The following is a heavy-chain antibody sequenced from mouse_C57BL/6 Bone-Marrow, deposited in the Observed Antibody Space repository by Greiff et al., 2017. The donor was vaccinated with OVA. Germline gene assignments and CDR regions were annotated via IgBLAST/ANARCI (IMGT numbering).Heavy chain of an antibody. CDR3: TTRRWFAY. Sequence: EVQLVESGAELVRPGASVKLSCTASGFNIKDDYMHWVKQRPEQGLEWIGWIDPENGDTEYASKFQGKATITADTSSNTAYLQLSSLTSEDTAVYYCTTRRWFAYWGQGTLVTVSA. V-gene: IGHV14-4*01. J-gene: IGHJ3*01. CDR1: GFNIKDDY. CDR2: IDPENGDT.